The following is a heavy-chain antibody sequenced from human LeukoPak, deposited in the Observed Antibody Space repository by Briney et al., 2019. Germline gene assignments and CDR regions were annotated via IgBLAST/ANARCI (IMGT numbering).Heavy chain of an antibody. CDR3: ARGSPPGRAGYCSGGSCPYFDY. Sequence: ASVKVSCKASGYTFTSYDINWVRQATGQGLEWMGWMNPNSGNTGYAQKFQGRVTMTRNTSISTAYMELSSLKSEDTAVYYCARGSPPGRAGYCSGGSCPYFDYWGQGTLVTLSS. CDR1: GYTFTSYD. V-gene: IGHV1-8*01. J-gene: IGHJ4*02. D-gene: IGHD2-15*01. CDR2: MNPNSGNT.